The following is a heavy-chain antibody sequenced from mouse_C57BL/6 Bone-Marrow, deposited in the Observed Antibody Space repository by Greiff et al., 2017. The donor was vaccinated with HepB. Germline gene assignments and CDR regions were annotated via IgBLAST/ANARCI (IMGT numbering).Heavy chain of an antibody. CDR2: IFPGSGST. V-gene: IGHV1-75*01. D-gene: IGHD1-1*01. CDR1: GYTFTDYY. J-gene: IGHJ4*01. Sequence: QVQLQQSGPELVKPGASVKISCKASGYTFTDYYINWVKQRPGQGLEWIGWIFPGSGSTYYNEKFKGKATLTVDKSSRTAYMLLSSLTSEDSAVYFCARLGYYGSSYGAMDYWGQGTSVTVSS. CDR3: ARLGYYGSSYGAMDY.